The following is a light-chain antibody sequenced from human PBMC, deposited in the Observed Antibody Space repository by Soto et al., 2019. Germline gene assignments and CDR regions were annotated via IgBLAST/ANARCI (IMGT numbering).Light chain of an antibody. Sequence: QSALTQPRSVAGSPGQSVTISCSGTSSDVGSYNYVSWYQQHPGKAPKLMTYDVTTRPSRVPDRFSGSKSGNTDSLTISGLQAEDEADYYCSSHAGSSVVFGTGTKVTV. V-gene: IGLV2-11*01. J-gene: IGLJ1*01. CDR3: SSHAGSSVV. CDR2: DVT. CDR1: SSDVGSYNY.